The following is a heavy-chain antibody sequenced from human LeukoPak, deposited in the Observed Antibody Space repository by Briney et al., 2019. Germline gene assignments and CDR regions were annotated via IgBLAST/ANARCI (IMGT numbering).Heavy chain of an antibody. CDR3: TTLAVGDYDTYYFDY. Sequence: PGGSLRLSCAASGFTFSNAWMSWVRQAPGKGLEWVGRIKSKTDGGTTDYAAPVKGRFTISRDDSKNTLYLQMNSLKTEDTAVYYCTTLAVGDYDTYYFDYWGQGTLVTVSS. CDR2: IKSKTDGGTT. V-gene: IGHV3-15*01. D-gene: IGHD4-17*01. CDR1: GFTFSNAW. J-gene: IGHJ4*02.